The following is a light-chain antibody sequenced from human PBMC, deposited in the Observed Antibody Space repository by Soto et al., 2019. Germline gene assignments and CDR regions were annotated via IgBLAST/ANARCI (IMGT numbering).Light chain of an antibody. Sequence: EILMTQSPATLSVSPGERATLSCRASESVSTNLAWYQQKVGQAPRLLIYGASTRATGIPARFGGSGSGTEFTLTISSLQSEDFAVYYCQHYNNWPPRGFTFGPGTKVDI. CDR1: ESVSTN. V-gene: IGKV3-15*01. CDR3: QHYNNWPPRGFT. CDR2: GAS. J-gene: IGKJ3*01.